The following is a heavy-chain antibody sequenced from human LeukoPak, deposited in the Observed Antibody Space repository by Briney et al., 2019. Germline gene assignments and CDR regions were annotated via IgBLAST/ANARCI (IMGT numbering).Heavy chain of an antibody. V-gene: IGHV4-4*02. D-gene: IGHD6-19*01. Sequence: SGTLSLTCTVSGDSINSLDLLSWVRQPPGKGLEGIGEMYLSGTTHSNPSVKSRVTISIDKSKNQFFLNLSSVTAADTAVYYCAKDLGSGWYAGYFQHWGQGTLVTVSS. CDR3: AKDLGSGWYAGYFQH. J-gene: IGHJ1*01. CDR1: GDSINSLDL. CDR2: MYLSGTT.